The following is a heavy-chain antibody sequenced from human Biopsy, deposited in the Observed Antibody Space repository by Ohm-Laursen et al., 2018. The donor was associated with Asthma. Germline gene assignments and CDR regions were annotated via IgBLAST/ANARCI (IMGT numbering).Heavy chain of an antibody. Sequence: SLRLSCSASGFSFSNFAIYWVRQAPGKGLEWVGVISKDASTQDYADSVKGRFTIARDNSKNTLDLQMNSLREEDTAVYYCVRDGTDDAFDIWGQGTVVSVSS. D-gene: IGHD1-1*01. V-gene: IGHV3-30*01. CDR3: VRDGTDDAFDI. J-gene: IGHJ3*02. CDR1: GFSFSNFA. CDR2: ISKDASTQ.